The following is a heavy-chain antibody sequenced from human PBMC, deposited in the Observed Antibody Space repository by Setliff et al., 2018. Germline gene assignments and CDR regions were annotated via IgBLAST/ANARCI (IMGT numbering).Heavy chain of an antibody. CDR3: ARHLTYYRSGAYYYYYGMDF. CDR2: IYPGGSDT. V-gene: IGHV5-51*01. CDR1: GYSFPSYW. Sequence: GESLKISCKGSGYSFPSYWIGWVRQMPGKGLEWMGIIYPGGSDTRYSPSFQGQVTITANKSISTAYLQWSRLNASDTAMYYCARHLTYYRSGAYYYYYGMDFWGQGTTVTVSS. D-gene: IGHD3-10*01. J-gene: IGHJ6*02.